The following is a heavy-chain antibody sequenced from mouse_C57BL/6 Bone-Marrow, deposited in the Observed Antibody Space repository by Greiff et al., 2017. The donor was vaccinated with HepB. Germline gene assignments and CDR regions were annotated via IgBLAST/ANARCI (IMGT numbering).Heavy chain of an antibody. CDR3: ARPHGSSDPYFDV. Sequence: QVQLQQPGAELVKPGASVKLSCKASGYTFTSYWMHWVKQRPGRGLEWIGRIDPNSGGTKYNEKFKSKATLTVDKPSSTAYMQLSSLTSEDSAVYYCARPHGSSDPYFDVWGTGTTVTVSS. D-gene: IGHD1-1*01. CDR2: IDPNSGGT. J-gene: IGHJ1*03. CDR1: GYTFTSYW. V-gene: IGHV1-72*01.